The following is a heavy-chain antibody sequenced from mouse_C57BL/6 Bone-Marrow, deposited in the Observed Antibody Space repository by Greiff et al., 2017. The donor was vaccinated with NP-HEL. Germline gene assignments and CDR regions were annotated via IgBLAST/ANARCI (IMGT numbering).Heavy chain of an antibody. Sequence: EVQLQQSGPELVKPGASVKISCKASGYTFTDYYMNWVKQSHGKSLEWIGDINPNNGGTSYNQKFKGKATLTVDKSSSTAYMELRSLTSEDSAVYYCARSWVYSKTAYWGQGTLVTVSA. J-gene: IGHJ3*01. CDR2: INPNNGGT. V-gene: IGHV1-26*01. CDR1: GYTFTDYY. D-gene: IGHD2-5*01. CDR3: ARSWVYSKTAY.